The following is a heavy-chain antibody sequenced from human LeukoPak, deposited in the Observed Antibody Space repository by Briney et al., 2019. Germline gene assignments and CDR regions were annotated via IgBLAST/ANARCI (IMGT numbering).Heavy chain of an antibody. Sequence: PGGSLRLSCAASGFSFDDYAMSWVRPAAGKVLEWASGTSGSGSNTCHADSVKGRFTISRDNSKRTLYLQMNNLRAEDTAVYYCATGFSLVEFDYWGQGTLVTVSS. V-gene: IGHV3-23*01. CDR1: GFSFDDYA. J-gene: IGHJ4*02. CDR3: ATGFSLVEFDY. D-gene: IGHD3-16*02. CDR2: TSGSGSNT.